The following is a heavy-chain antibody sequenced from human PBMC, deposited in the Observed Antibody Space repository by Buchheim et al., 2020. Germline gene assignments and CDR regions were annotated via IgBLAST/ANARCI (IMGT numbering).Heavy chain of an antibody. J-gene: IGHJ2*01. CDR3: ARGDDL. CDR2: IIPVFGTL. D-gene: IGHD3-16*01. CDR1: GGTFSSAV. Sequence: QLVQSGAEVKRPGSSVKVSCRASGGTFSSAVIGWVRHAPGHGLEWMGGIIPVFGTLNYAQKFQGRLSIAADRSTSTVYMELSNLTSDDTAVYFCARGDDLWGRGTL. V-gene: IGHV1-69*06.